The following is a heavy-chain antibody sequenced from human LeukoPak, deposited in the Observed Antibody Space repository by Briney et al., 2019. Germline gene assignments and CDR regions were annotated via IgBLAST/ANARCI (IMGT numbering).Heavy chain of an antibody. CDR1: GFTFSSYE. V-gene: IGHV3-48*03. CDR3: ARDCSGGSCYSPAPGAFDI. J-gene: IGHJ3*02. CDR2: ISSSGSTI. D-gene: IGHD2-15*01. Sequence: GGSLRLSCAASGFTFSSYEMNWVRQAPGKGLEWVSYISSSGSTIYYADSVKGRFTISRDNAKNSPYLQMNSLRAEDTAVYYCARDCSGGSCYSPAPGAFDIWGQGTMVTVSS.